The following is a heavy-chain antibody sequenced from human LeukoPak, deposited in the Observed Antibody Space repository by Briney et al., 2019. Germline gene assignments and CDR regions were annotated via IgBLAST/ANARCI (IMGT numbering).Heavy chain of an antibody. CDR1: GFTFSSSA. J-gene: IGHJ6*02. CDR2: ISGSGGST. D-gene: IGHD4-17*01. V-gene: IGHV3-23*01. CDR3: AKDGGYGDYSDYYYYGMDV. Sequence: HPGGSLRLSCAASGFTFSSSAMSWVRQAPGKGLEWVSAISGSGGSTYYADSVKGRLTISRDNSKNTLYLQMNSLRAEDTAVYYCAKDGGYGDYSDYYYYGMDVWGQGTTVTVSS.